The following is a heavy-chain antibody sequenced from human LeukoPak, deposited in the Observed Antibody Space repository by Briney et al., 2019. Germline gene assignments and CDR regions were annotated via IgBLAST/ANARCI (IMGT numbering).Heavy chain of an antibody. CDR1: GFTFSSYG. J-gene: IGHJ2*01. D-gene: IGHD3-10*01. Sequence: GGSLRLSCAASGFTFSSYGMHWVRQAPGKGLEWVAVISYDGSNKYYADSVKSRFTISRDNSKNTLYLQMNSLRAEDTAVYYCAKGTYYYGSTESTGSWYFDLWGRGTLVTVSS. V-gene: IGHV3-30*18. CDR2: ISYDGSNK. CDR3: AKGTYYYGSTESTGSWYFDL.